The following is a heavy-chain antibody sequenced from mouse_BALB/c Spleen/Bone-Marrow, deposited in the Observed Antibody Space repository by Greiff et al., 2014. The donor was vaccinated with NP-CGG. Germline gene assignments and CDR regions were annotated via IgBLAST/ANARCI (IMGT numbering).Heavy chain of an antibody. Sequence: EVQLQQSGAELVKPGASVKLSCTASGFNIKDTYMHWVKQRPEQGLEWIGRTDPADGNTKYDPKFQGKATITADTSSNTAYLQLSSLTSEDTAVYYCARYYYGYYFDYWGQGTTLTVSS. CDR1: GFNIKDTY. J-gene: IGHJ2*01. V-gene: IGHV14-3*02. CDR3: ARYYYGYYFDY. CDR2: TDPADGNT. D-gene: IGHD1-1*01.